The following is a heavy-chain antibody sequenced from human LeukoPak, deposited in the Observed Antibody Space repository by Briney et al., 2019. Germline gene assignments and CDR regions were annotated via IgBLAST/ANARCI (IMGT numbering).Heavy chain of an antibody. Sequence: PSETLSLTCTVSGGSISSSSYYWGWIRQPPGKGLEWIGSIYYSGSTYYNPSLKSRVTISVDTSKNQFSLKLSSVTAADTAVYYCARGFAGYYGSGSYYKLPRSYMDVWGKGTTVTVSS. V-gene: IGHV4-39*07. CDR2: IYYSGST. D-gene: IGHD3-10*01. CDR3: ARGFAGYYGSGSYYKLPRSYMDV. J-gene: IGHJ6*03. CDR1: GGSISSSSYY.